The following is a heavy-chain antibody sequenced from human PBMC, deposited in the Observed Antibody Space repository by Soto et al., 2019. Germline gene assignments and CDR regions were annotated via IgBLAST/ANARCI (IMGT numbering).Heavy chain of an antibody. CDR1: GAALSSGGYF. D-gene: IGHD6-19*01. Sequence: TSETLSLTCTVSGAALSSGGYFYTWVRQPPGKGLEWLGYIYYSGGTNYNPSLKSRVTISLDKSKSQFSLRLISVTAADTAVHYRTRGQSDDNYFDPWGQGTLVTVSS. CDR3: TRGQSDDNYFDP. CDR2: IYYSGGT. V-gene: IGHV4-61*08. J-gene: IGHJ5*02.